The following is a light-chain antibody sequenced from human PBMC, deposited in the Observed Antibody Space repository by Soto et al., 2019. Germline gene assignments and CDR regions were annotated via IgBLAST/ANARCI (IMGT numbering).Light chain of an antibody. Sequence: DIQMTQSPSTLSASVGDRVTITCRASQSISSWLAWYQQKPGRAPKLLIHKASSLESGVPSRFSGSGSGTEFTLTISSLQPDDFATYYCQQYNTYSPTFGPGTKVDIK. J-gene: IGKJ3*01. CDR1: QSISSW. V-gene: IGKV1-5*03. CDR3: QQYNTYSPT. CDR2: KAS.